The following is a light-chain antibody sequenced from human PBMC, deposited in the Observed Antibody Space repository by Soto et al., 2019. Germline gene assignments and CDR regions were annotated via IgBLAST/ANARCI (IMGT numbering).Light chain of an antibody. J-gene: IGKJ2*01. V-gene: IGKV1-5*01. Sequence: DIQMTQSPSTLSASVGDRITITCRASQSVSRRLAWYQQKPGKAPKLLIYDASSLESGVPSRFSGRGSGTEFTLTISSLQPDGCATYYSHTYNSYSLHTFGQGTKGDIK. CDR2: DAS. CDR3: HTYNSYSLHT. CDR1: QSVSRR.